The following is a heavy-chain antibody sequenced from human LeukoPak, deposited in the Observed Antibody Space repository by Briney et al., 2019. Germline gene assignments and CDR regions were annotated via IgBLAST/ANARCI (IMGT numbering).Heavy chain of an antibody. CDR2: ISYDGSNK. CDR1: GFTFSSYG. D-gene: IGHD4-17*01. Sequence: GGSLRLSCAASGFTFSSYGMHWVRQAPGKGLEWVAVISYDGSNKYYADSVKGRFTISRDNSKNTLYLQMNSLRAEDTAVYYCAKDPNGDYIGTFDIWGQGTMVTVSS. V-gene: IGHV3-30*18. J-gene: IGHJ3*02. CDR3: AKDPNGDYIGTFDI.